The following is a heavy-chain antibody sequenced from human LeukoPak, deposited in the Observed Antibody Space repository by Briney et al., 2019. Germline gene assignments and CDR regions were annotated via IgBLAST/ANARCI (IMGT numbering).Heavy chain of an antibody. Sequence: GSLRLSCAASGFTFSSYGMHWVRQAPGKGLEWVAVIWYDGSNKYYADSVKGRFTISRDNSKNTLYLQMNSLRAEDTAVYYCARVTGIQLWLLDYWGQGTLVTVSS. V-gene: IGHV3-33*01. CDR2: IWYDGSNK. D-gene: IGHD5-18*01. CDR3: ARVTGIQLWLLDY. CDR1: GFTFSSYG. J-gene: IGHJ4*02.